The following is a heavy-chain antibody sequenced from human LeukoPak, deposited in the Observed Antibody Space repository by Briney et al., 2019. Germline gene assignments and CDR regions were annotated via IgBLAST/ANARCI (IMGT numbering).Heavy chain of an antibody. CDR2: INPNSGGT. Sequence: GASVKVSCKASGYTFTCYYMHWVRQAPGQGLEWMGWINPNSGGTNYAQKFQGRVTMTRDTSISTAYMELSRLRSDDTAVYYCARQAFRRAMVTRYWGQGTLVTVSS. V-gene: IGHV1-2*02. D-gene: IGHD5-18*01. CDR1: GYTFTCYY. J-gene: IGHJ4*02. CDR3: ARQAFRRAMVTRY.